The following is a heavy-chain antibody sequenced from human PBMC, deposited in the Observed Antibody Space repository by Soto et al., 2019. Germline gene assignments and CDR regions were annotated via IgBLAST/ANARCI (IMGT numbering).Heavy chain of an antibody. D-gene: IGHD2-2*01. CDR1: GGTFSSYA. V-gene: IGHV1-69*01. J-gene: IGHJ6*02. CDR3: ARSPLPAAMGGVFEYHYYGMDV. CDR2: IIPIFGTA. Sequence: QVQLVQSGAEVKKPGSSVKVSCKASGGTFSSYAISWVRQAPGQGLEWMGGIIPIFGTANYAQKFQGRVTITADESTSTAYMELSSLRSEDTAVYYCARSPLPAAMGGVFEYHYYGMDVWGQGTTVTVSS.